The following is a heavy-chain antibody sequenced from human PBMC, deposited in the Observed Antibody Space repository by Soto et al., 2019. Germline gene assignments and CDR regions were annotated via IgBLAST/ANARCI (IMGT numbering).Heavy chain of an antibody. J-gene: IGHJ2*01. D-gene: IGHD6-19*01. Sequence: PGGSLRLSCAASGFTFSSYEMNWVRQAPGKGLEWVSYISSSGSTIYYADSVKGRFTISRDNAKNSLYLQMNSLRAEDTAVYYCVNNGEQWHSRGYFDLWGRGTLVTVSS. CDR2: ISSSGSTI. CDR3: VNNGEQWHSRGYFDL. V-gene: IGHV3-48*03. CDR1: GFTFSSYE.